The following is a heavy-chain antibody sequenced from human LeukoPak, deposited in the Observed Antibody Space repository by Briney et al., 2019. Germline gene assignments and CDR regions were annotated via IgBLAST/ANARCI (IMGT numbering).Heavy chain of an antibody. V-gene: IGHV1-46*01. CDR2: INPSDDST. CDR1: GYIFTNYA. J-gene: IGHJ5*02. D-gene: IGHD1-14*01. Sequence: ASVKVSCKASGYIFTNYAIHWVRQAPGQGLEWMGIINPSDDSTIYAQKFQGRVTVTRDTSTSTVYMELSSLRSEDTAVYYCARAWRYTDWFDPWGQGTLVTVSS. CDR3: ARAWRYTDWFDP.